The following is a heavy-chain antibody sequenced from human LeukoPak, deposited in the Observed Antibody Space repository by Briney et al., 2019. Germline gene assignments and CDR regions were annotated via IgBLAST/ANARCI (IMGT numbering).Heavy chain of an antibody. Sequence: GKSLRLSCAASGFTFSSFGMHWVRQAPGKGLEWVAVISYDGSKKYYADSVKGRFTISRDNSKNSLYLQMNSLRPEDTAVYYCAKDLVLYCGGDCYSWYNYGSDVWAQGTTVTVSS. CDR3: AKDLVLYCGGDCYSWYNYGSDV. CDR1: GFTFSSFG. CDR2: ISYDGSKK. J-gene: IGHJ6*02. V-gene: IGHV3-30*18. D-gene: IGHD2-21*02.